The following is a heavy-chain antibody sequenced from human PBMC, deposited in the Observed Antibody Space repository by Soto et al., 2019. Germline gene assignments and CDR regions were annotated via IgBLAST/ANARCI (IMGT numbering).Heavy chain of an antibody. D-gene: IGHD2-15*01. Sequence: EVQLVESGGGLVQPGRSLRLSCAASGFTFDDYAVHWVRQAPGKGLEWVSGISWNGGSIGYADPVKGRFTLSRDNAKNPLYLQINRLRVEDTALYYCVKDSGRYCSGGSCHHFDYWGQGTLVTVSS. CDR2: ISWNGGSI. CDR3: VKDSGRYCSGGSCHHFDY. J-gene: IGHJ4*02. CDR1: GFTFDDYA. V-gene: IGHV3-9*01.